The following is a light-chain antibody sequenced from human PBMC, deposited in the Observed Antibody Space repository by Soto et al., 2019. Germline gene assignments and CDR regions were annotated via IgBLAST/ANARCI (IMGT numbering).Light chain of an antibody. CDR2: EVN. CDR1: SSDIGGYNF. Sequence: QSALTQPPSASGSPGQSVTISCTGTSSDIGGYNFVSWYQQHPGKAPKLIIYEVNKRPSGVPDRFSGSKSGNTASLTVSGLQADDEGDYYCSSYAGTNNLGVFGGRTKLTVL. CDR3: SSYAGTNNLGV. J-gene: IGLJ3*02. V-gene: IGLV2-8*01.